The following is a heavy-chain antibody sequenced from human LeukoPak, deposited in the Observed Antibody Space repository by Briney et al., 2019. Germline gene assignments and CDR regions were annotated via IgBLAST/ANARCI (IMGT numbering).Heavy chain of an antibody. Sequence: GESLQISCKGSGYIFTSYWIGWVRQLPGKGLEWMGIIYPGDSDTRYSPSFQGQVTISADKSISTAYLQWSSLKASDTAMYYCARHRRKGSSSWYFESAYYYYMDVWGKGTTVTVSS. D-gene: IGHD6-13*01. CDR1: GYIFTSYW. V-gene: IGHV5-51*01. J-gene: IGHJ6*03. CDR2: IYPGDSDT. CDR3: ARHRRKGSSSWYFESAYYYYMDV.